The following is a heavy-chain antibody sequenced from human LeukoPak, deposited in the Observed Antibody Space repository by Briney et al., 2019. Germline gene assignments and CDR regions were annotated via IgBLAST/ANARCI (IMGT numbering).Heavy chain of an antibody. CDR3: ARGYDFWSGYYVHYYYGMDV. CDR1: GYTFTCYY. V-gene: IGHV1-2*02. D-gene: IGHD3-3*01. J-gene: IGHJ6*02. Sequence: ASVKVSCKASGYTFTCYYMHWVRQAPGQGLEWMGWINPNSGGTNYAQKFQGRVTMTRDTSISTAYMELSRLRSDDTAVYYCARGYDFWSGYYVHYYYGMDVWGQGTTVTVSS. CDR2: INPNSGGT.